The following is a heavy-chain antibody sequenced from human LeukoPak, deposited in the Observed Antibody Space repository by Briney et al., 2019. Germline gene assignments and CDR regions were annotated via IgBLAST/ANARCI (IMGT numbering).Heavy chain of an antibody. CDR1: GYTFNIYY. V-gene: IGHV1-46*02. CDR3: ARKGTAIDFDY. D-gene: IGHD6-13*01. J-gene: IGHJ4*02. CDR2: INPSGGST. Sequence: GASVKVSCKASGYTFNIYYMHWLRQAPGQGLEWMGIINPSGGSTSYAQKFQGRVTMTRDTSTSTVHMELSSLRSEDTAVYYCARKGTAIDFDYWGQGTLVTVSS.